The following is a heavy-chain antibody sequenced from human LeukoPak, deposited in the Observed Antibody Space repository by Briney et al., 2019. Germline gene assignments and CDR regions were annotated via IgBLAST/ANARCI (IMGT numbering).Heavy chain of an antibody. CDR1: GFTFDDYG. V-gene: IGHV3-20*04. J-gene: IGHJ5*02. D-gene: IGHD6-13*01. CDR3: ARLNSSSWYWWFDP. Sequence: GGSLRLSCAASGFTFDDYGMSWVRHPPGKGLEWVSGINWNGGSTGYADSVKGRFTISRDNAKNSLYLQMNSLRAEDTALYYCARLNSSSWYWWFDPWGQGTLVTVSS. CDR2: INWNGGST.